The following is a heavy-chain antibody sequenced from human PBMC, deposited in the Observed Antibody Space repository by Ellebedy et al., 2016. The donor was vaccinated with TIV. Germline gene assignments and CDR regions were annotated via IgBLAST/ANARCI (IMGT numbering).Heavy chain of an antibody. D-gene: IGHD3-10*01. CDR1: GYTFTNYT. V-gene: IGHV1-8*01. Sequence: AASVKVSCKASGYTFTNYTINWVRQASGHGLEWMGWMNPKTGDTDYAQNFRDRVTMTGNTPMNTAYLDLTDLTSEDTAVYYCTTGGTKGEDNWGQGTLVIVSS. CDR2: MNPKTGDT. J-gene: IGHJ4*02. CDR3: TTGGTKGEDN.